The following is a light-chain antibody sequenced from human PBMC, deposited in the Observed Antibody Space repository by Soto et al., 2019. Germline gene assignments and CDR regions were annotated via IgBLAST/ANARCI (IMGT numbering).Light chain of an antibody. J-gene: IGKJ1*01. CDR2: GAS. Sequence: EIVLTQSPGTLSLSPGERATLSFRASQSVSSSYLAWYQQKPGQAPRLLIYGASSRATGIPDRFTGSGSGTDFTLTTSRLEPEDFAVYYCQQYVSSPWAFGQGTKVDIK. CDR1: QSVSSSY. V-gene: IGKV3-20*01. CDR3: QQYVSSPWA.